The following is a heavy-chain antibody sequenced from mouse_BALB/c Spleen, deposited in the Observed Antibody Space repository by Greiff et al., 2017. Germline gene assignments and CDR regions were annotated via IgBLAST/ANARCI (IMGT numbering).Heavy chain of an antibody. J-gene: IGHJ2*01. Sequence: QVQLQQPGAELVKPGASVKLSCKASGYTFTSYWMHWVKQRPGQGLEWIGEINPSNGRTNYNEKFKSKATLTVDKSSSTAHMELRSLTSEDSAVYYCARGSSSYFDYWGQGTTRTVSS. V-gene: IGHV1S81*02. CDR1: GYTFTSYW. D-gene: IGHD1-1*01. CDR2: INPSNGRT. CDR3: ARGSSSYFDY.